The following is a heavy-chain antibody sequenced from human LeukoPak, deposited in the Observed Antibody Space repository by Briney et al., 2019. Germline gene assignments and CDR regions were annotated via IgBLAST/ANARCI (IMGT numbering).Heavy chain of an antibody. CDR1: GGSISSYY. CDR2: IYYSGST. V-gene: IGHV4-59*01. CDR3: AQRVRGPLDY. J-gene: IGHJ4*02. Sequence: PSETLSLTCTVSGGSISSYYWSWIRQPPGKGLEWIGYIYYSGSTNYNPSLKSRVTISVDTSKNQFSLKLSSVTAADTAVYYCAQRVRGPLDYWGQGTLVTVSS. D-gene: IGHD3-10*01.